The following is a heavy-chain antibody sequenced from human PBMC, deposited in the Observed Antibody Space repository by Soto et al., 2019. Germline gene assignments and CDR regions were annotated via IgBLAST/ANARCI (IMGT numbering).Heavy chain of an antibody. Sequence: SETLSLTCTVSGGSISSYYWSWIRQPPGKGLEWIGYIYYSGSTNYNPSLKSRVTISVDTSKNQFSLKLSSVTAADTAVYYCARFRFGGSPTTGYFDYWGQGTLVTVSS. CDR3: ARFRFGGSPTTGYFDY. CDR2: IYYSGST. CDR1: GGSISSYY. V-gene: IGHV4-59*01. J-gene: IGHJ4*02. D-gene: IGHD1-26*01.